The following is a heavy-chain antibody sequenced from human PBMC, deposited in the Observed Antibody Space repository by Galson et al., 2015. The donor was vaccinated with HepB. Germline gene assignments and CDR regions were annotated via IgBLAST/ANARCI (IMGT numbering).Heavy chain of an antibody. Sequence: SLRLSCAASGFTFSNFWMSWVRQSPGKGLEWVANIKQDGSVKFFVDSVKGRFTISRDNAKNSVYLQMNSLRAEDTAVYYCARYCGSSNSYEAGHFQHSGPGTLVTVSS. CDR2: IKQDGSVK. CDR1: GFTFSNFW. J-gene: IGHJ1*01. V-gene: IGHV3-7*01. CDR3: ARYCGSSNSYEAGHFQH. D-gene: IGHD2-2*01.